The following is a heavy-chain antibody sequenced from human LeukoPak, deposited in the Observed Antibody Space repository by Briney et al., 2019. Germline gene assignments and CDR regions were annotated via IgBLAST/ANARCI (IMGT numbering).Heavy chain of an antibody. CDR3: ATMTPLFDY. Sequence: GGSLRLSWAAAGFTFSSYAMDWDRQAPGKGLEWVAVISYDGSNKYYGDSVKGRFTISRDNSKNTLYLQMNSLRAEDTAVYYCATMTPLFDYWGQGTLVTVSS. D-gene: IGHD2-2*01. CDR2: ISYDGSNK. V-gene: IGHV3-30-3*01. CDR1: GFTFSSYA. J-gene: IGHJ4*02.